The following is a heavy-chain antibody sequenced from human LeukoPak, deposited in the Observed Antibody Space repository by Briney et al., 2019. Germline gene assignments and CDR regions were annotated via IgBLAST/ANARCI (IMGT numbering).Heavy chain of an antibody. CDR2: IYPDESNI. CDR3: ARPPSRGYSSSFEY. CDR1: GYSFPTYW. D-gene: IGHD2-2*03. Sequence: GESLKISCNGSGYSFPTYWIDWVRQMPGNGLEWMGIIYPDESNIRYSPSFQGQVTISADKSISTAYLQWSSLKASDTAMYYCARPPSRGYSSSFEYWGQGTLVTVSS. J-gene: IGHJ4*02. V-gene: IGHV5-51*01.